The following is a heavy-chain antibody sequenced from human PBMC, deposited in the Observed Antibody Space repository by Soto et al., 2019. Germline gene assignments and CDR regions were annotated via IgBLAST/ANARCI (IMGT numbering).Heavy chain of an antibody. J-gene: IGHJ6*02. CDR1: CGRISRYY. CDR3: ARDRGYSYGPRYTDNYYYGMDG. Sequence: EALSVTSSFSCGRISRYYCSTVRQPPVKGLEWIEHIYYSGSTNYTPSLKSRVTISVDTSKNQFSLKLSSVTAEDTAVYYCARDRGYSYGPRYTDNYYYGMDGWGQGITVTASS. D-gene: IGHD5-18*01. CDR2: IYYSGST. V-gene: IGHV4-59*01.